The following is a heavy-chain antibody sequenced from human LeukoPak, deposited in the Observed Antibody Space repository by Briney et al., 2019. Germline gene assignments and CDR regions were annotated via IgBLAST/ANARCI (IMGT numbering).Heavy chain of an antibody. CDR3: AKYDVDCSSTSCYSLGAFDI. CDR2: ISGSGGST. V-gene: IGHV3-23*01. J-gene: IGHJ3*02. CDR1: GFTFSSYA. Sequence: PGGSLRLSCAASGFTFSSYAMSWVRQAPGKGLEWVSAISGSGGSTYYADSVKGRFTISRDNSKNTLYLQMNSLRAEDTAVYYCAKYDVDCSSTSCYSLGAFDIWGQGTMVTVSS. D-gene: IGHD2-2*01.